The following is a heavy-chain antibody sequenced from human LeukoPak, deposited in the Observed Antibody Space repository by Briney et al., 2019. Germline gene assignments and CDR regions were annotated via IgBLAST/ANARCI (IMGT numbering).Heavy chain of an antibody. J-gene: IGHJ6*03. CDR3: ARTGYSSAWYLLYMDV. Sequence: ASVKVSCKASGYTFTGYYMHWVRQAPGQGLEWMGWINPNSGGTNYAQKFQGRVTMTRDTSISTAYMELSRLRSDDTAVYYCARTGYSSAWYLLYMDVWGIGTTVTVSS. D-gene: IGHD6-19*01. V-gene: IGHV1-2*02. CDR2: INPNSGGT. CDR1: GYTFTGYY.